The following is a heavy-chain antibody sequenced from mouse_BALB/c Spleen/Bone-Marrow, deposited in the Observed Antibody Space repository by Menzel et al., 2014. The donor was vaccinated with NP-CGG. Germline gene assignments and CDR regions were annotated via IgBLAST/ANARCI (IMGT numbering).Heavy chain of an antibody. D-gene: IGHD1-1*01. V-gene: IGHV14-3*02. CDR1: GFNIKDTY. J-gene: IGHJ3*01. CDR3: ASYYYGSSLFAY. CDR2: IDPVNGNT. Sequence: VQLQHSGAELVKPGASVKLSCTASGFNIKDTYMHWVKQRPEQGLEWIGRIDPVNGNTKYDPKLQGKATITADTSSNTAYLQLSSLTSEDTAVYYCASYYYGSSLFAYWGQGTLVTVSA.